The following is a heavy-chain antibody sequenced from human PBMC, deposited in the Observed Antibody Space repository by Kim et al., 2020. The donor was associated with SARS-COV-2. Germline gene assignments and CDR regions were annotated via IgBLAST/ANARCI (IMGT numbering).Heavy chain of an antibody. CDR1: GYTFTTYA. CDR2: IDADNGNT. J-gene: IGHJ4*02. CDR3: ARNEDY. Sequence: SVKVSCKASGYTFTTYAFHWVRQAPGQRLEWMGWIDADNGNTKYSQKFQGRVTITRDTSASTAYMELSSLRSEDTAVYYCARNEDYWGQGTLVTVSS. V-gene: IGHV1-3*01.